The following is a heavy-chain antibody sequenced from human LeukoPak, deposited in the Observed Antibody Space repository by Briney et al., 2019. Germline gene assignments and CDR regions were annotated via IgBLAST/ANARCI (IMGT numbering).Heavy chain of an antibody. CDR2: IYYSGST. Sequence: SETLSLTCTVSGGSISSSSYYWGWIRQPPGKGLEWIGSIYYSGSTYYNPSLKSRVTISVDTSKNQFSLKLSSVTAADTAVYYCARQEHLGAVAGPNFDYWGQGTLVTVSS. J-gene: IGHJ4*02. V-gene: IGHV4-39*01. D-gene: IGHD6-19*01. CDR3: ARQEHLGAVAGPNFDY. CDR1: GGSISSSSYY.